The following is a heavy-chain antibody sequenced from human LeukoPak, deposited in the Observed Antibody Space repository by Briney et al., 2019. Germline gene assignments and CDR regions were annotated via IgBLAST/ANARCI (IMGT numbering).Heavy chain of an antibody. CDR2: INGDASWL. CDR1: GFTFSGAW. J-gene: IGHJ4*02. D-gene: IGHD4-11*01. CDR3: VRDWEYSFSH. V-gene: IGHV3-74*03. Sequence: PGGSLRLSCAASGFTFSGAWKHWVRQAPGKGLVWVAQINGDASWLTYADAVKGRFTISRDNAKNTLTLQMDSLRVEDTAVYYCVRDWEYSFSHWGQGTLITVSS.